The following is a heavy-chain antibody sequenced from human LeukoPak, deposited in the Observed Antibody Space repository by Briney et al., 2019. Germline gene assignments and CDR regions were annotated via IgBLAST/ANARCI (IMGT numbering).Heavy chain of an antibody. CDR2: ISYDGSNK. Sequence: PGGSLRLSCAASGFTFSSYGMHWVRQAPGKGLEWVAVISYDGSNKYYADSVKGRFTISRDNSKNTLYLQMNSLRAEDTAVYYCAKGGYYDFWSGSPPSLDYWGQGTLVTVSS. CDR3: AKGGYYDFWSGSPPSLDY. D-gene: IGHD3-3*01. V-gene: IGHV3-30*18. CDR1: GFTFSSYG. J-gene: IGHJ4*02.